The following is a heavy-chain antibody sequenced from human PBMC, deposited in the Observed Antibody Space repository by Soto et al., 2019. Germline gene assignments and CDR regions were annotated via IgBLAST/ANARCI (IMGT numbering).Heavy chain of an antibody. CDR2: IIPIFCTA. CDR3: ARDGGYCSSTSPRDCDAFDI. V-gene: IGHV1-69*13. Sequence: SVKVSCKASVGTFSSYAISWVRQAPGQGLAWMGGIIPIFCTANYAQKFQGRVTITADESTSTAYMERSSLRSEDTAVYYGARDGGYCSSTSPRDCDAFDIWGQGTMVTVSS. CDR1: VGTFSSYA. J-gene: IGHJ3*02. D-gene: IGHD2-2*01.